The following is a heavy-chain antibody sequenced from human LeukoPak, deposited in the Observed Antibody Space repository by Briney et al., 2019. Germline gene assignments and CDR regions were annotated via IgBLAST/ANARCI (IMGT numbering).Heavy chain of an antibody. V-gene: IGHV3-23*01. D-gene: IGHD5-12*01. CDR1: GFTFSSYA. Sequence: GSLRLSCAASGFTFSSYAMSWVRQAPGKGLEWVSAISGSGGSTYYADSVKGRFTISRDNSKNTLYLQMNSLRAEDTAVYYCARDDGDSAQRHSGYGYFDYWGQGTLVTVSS. J-gene: IGHJ4*02. CDR3: ARDDGDSAQRHSGYGYFDY. CDR2: ISGSGGST.